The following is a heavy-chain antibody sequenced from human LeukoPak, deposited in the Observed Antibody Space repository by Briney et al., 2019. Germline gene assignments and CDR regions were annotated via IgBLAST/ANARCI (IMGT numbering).Heavy chain of an antibody. CDR3: ATIFRGNRYYCYMDV. CDR1: GGSFSGYY. J-gene: IGHJ6*03. Sequence: SETLSLTCAVYGGSFSGYYWSWIRQPPGKGLEWIGEINHSGSTNYNPSLKSRGTISVDTSKNQLSLKLSSVTAADTAVYYCATIFRGNRYYCYMDVWGKGTTVTVSS. D-gene: IGHD3-10*01. CDR2: INHSGST. V-gene: IGHV4-34*01.